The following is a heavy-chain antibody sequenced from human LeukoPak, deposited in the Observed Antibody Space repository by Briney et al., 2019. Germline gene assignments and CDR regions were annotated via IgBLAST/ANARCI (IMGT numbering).Heavy chain of an antibody. Sequence: ASVKVSCKASGYTFTVYFMHWVRQAPGQGLEWMGWINPNSGGTNYAQKLQGRVTMTTDTSTSTAYMELRSLRFDDTAVYYCARRQGTTLSFDYWGQGTLVTVSS. CDR2: INPNSGGT. J-gene: IGHJ4*02. V-gene: IGHV1-2*02. CDR1: GYTFTVYF. CDR3: ARRQGTTLSFDY. D-gene: IGHD1-1*01.